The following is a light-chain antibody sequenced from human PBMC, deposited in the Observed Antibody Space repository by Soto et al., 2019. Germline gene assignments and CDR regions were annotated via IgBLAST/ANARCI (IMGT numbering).Light chain of an antibody. Sequence: EIMLTQSPGTLSLSPGERATLNCRASQTVSNSFLAWYRHKPGQAPTLLIYGASSRATGIPARFSGSGSGTDFTLIISRLEPEDFAVYYCQQYGSSPYTFGQGTKLEIK. V-gene: IGKV3-20*01. CDR3: QQYGSSPYT. J-gene: IGKJ2*01. CDR2: GAS. CDR1: QTVSNSF.